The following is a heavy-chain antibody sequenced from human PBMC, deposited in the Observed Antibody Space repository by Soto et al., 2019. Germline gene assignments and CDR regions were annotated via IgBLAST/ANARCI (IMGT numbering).Heavy chain of an antibody. CDR1: GGSIGNDDYS. Sequence: KLSETLSLTCTVSGGSIGNDDYSWSWVRQPPGKGLEWIGYIYHSGTTYYNPSLTSRVTISVDGSNNQFSLKLTSMTAADTAVYYCATVIPATRYFAYWGQGILVTVSS. CDR2: IYHSGTT. D-gene: IGHD2-15*01. J-gene: IGHJ4*02. CDR3: ATVIPATRYFAY. V-gene: IGHV4-30-2*01.